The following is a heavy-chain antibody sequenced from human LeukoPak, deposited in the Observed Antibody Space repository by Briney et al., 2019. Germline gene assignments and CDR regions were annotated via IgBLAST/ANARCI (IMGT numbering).Heavy chain of an antibody. CDR3: AKDRSSGWHEDNWFDP. V-gene: IGHV3-53*05. D-gene: IGHD6-19*01. CDR2: IYSGGST. Sequence: GGSLRLSCAASGFTVSSNYMSWVRQAPGKGLEWVSIIYSGGSTFYADSVKGRFTISRDNSKNTLYLQMNSLRAEDTAVYYCAKDRSSGWHEDNWFDPWGQGTLVTVSS. J-gene: IGHJ5*02. CDR1: GFTVSSNY.